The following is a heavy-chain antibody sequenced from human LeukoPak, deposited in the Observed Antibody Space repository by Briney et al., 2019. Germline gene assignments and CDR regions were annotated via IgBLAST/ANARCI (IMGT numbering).Heavy chain of an antibody. J-gene: IGHJ3*02. CDR2: ISSSSSYI. D-gene: IGHD3-10*01. V-gene: IGHV3-21*01. Sequence: GGSLRLSSAASGFTFSTSWMSWVRQAPGKGLEWVSSISSSSSYIYYADSVKGRFTISRDNAKNSLYLQMNSLRAEDTAVYYCARDEFPGYYGSGSYYFDAFDIWGQGTMVTVSS. CDR3: ARDEFPGYYGSGSYYFDAFDI. CDR1: GFTFSTSW.